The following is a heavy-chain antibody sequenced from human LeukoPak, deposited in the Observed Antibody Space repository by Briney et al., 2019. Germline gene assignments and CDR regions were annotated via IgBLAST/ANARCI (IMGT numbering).Heavy chain of an antibody. Sequence: ASVKVSCKPSGYVFAAYAVSWVRQAPGEGLEWVGWIRVYNGHTDYAQKLQDRVTLTADSSTTTVYMELSSLTSDDTAVYSCARGGGGSPWLDSWGQGALVTVSS. V-gene: IGHV1-18*01. D-gene: IGHD1-26*01. CDR3: ARGGGGSPWLDS. CDR2: IRVYNGHT. CDR1: GYVFAAYA. J-gene: IGHJ4*02.